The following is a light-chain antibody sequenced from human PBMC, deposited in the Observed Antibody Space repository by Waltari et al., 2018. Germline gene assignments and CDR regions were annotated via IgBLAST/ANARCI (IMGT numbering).Light chain of an antibody. V-gene: IGKV3-20*01. J-gene: IGKJ2*01. CDR1: QTVPNNF. CDR2: GAS. Sequence: EVVLTQSPGTLSLSAGERATLSCGASQTVPNNFLAWYQHKPGQAPRLLIYGASNRATGIPDRFTGSGSGTDFTLTITRLEPEDFAVYYCQQYGRAPRNFGQGPQLEIK. CDR3: QQYGRAPRN.